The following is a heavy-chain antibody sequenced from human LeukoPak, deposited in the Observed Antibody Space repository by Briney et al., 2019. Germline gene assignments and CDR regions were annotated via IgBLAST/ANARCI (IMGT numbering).Heavy chain of an antibody. D-gene: IGHD3-10*01. CDR3: AIVGLNAIIMVRGAYRGGY. CDR2: IYYSGST. V-gene: IGHV4-39*01. J-gene: IGHJ4*02. CDR1: GGSISISSYY. Sequence: SETLSLTCTVSGGSISISSYYWGWIRQPPGKGLEWIGSIYYSGSTYYNPSLKSRVTISVDTSKNQFSLKLSSVTAADTAVYYCAIVGLNAIIMVRGAYRGGYWGQGTLVTVSS.